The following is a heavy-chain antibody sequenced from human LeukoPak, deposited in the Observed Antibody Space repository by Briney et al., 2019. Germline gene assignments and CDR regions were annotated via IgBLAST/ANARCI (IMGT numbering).Heavy chain of an antibody. CDR2: IYYSGST. CDR1: GGSISSGDYY. V-gene: IGHV4-30-4*01. J-gene: IGHJ4*02. D-gene: IGHD3-10*01. CDR3: ARESRLLWFGELFRNYFDY. Sequence: SETLSLTCTVSGGSISSGDYYWSWIRQPPGKGLEWIGYIYYSGSTYYNPSLKSRVTISVDTSKNQFSLKLSSVTAADTAVYYCARESRLLWFGELFRNYFDYWGQGTLVTVSS.